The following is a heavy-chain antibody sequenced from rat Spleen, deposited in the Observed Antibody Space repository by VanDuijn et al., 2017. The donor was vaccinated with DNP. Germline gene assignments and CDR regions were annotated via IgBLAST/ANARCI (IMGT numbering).Heavy chain of an antibody. Sequence: EVQLQESGPGLLKPSQSLSLTCSVPGYSLSRTYWGWFRKFPGNKMAWIGQLSHSGTTSHHPSLKSRISLTRDTSKNQSFLQLSSLTTEDTATYYCARWNIGTSTLDYWGQGVMVTVSS. V-gene: IGHV3-1*01. CDR1: GYSLSRTY. D-gene: IGHD1-5*01. CDR3: ARWNIGTSTLDY. J-gene: IGHJ2*01. CDR2: LSHSGTT.